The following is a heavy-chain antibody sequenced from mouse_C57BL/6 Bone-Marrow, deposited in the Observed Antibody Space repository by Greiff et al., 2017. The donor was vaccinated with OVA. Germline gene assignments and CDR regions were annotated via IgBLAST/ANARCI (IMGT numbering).Heavy chain of an antibody. J-gene: IGHJ3*01. V-gene: IGHV10-1*01. CDR3: VRHEYDEAWFAY. D-gene: IGHD2-4*01. CDR1: GFSFNTYA. Sequence: EVQVVESGGGLVQPKGSLKLSCAASGFSFNTYAMNWVRQAPGKGLEWVARIRSKSNNYATYYADSVKDRFTISRDDSESMLYLQMNNLKTEDTAMYYCVRHEYDEAWFAYWGQGTLVTVSA. CDR2: IRSKSNNYAT.